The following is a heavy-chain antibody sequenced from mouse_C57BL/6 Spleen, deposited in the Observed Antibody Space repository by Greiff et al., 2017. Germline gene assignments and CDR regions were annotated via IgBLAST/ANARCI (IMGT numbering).Heavy chain of an antibody. CDR3: ASITTVVDAMDY. V-gene: IGHV3-6*01. D-gene: IGHD1-1*01. J-gene: IGHJ4*01. Sequence: EVKLQESGPGLVKPSQSLSLTCSVTGYSITSGYYWNWIRQLPGNKLEWMGYIRYDGSNNYNPSLKNRISLTRDTSKNQFFRKLNSVTTEDTATYYCASITTVVDAMDYWGQGTSVTVSS. CDR2: IRYDGSN. CDR1: GYSITSGYY.